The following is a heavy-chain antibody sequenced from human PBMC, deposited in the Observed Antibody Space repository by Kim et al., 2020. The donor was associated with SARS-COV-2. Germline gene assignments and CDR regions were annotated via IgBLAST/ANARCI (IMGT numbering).Heavy chain of an antibody. J-gene: IGHJ5*02. V-gene: IGHV4-31*02. Sequence: TYYNPSLKSRVTISVDPSKNQFSLKLSSVTAADTAVYYCAGGRYSSSWFDPWGQGTLVTVSS. CDR3: AGGRYSSSWFDP. D-gene: IGHD6-13*01. CDR2: T.